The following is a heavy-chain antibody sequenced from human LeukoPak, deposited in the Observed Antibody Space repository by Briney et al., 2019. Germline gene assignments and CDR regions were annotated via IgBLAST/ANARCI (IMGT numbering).Heavy chain of an antibody. J-gene: IGHJ4*02. V-gene: IGHV3-30*02. D-gene: IGHD6-13*01. CDR1: GFTFSSYG. Sequence: GGSLRLSCAASGFTFSSYGMHWVRQAPGKGLEWVAFIRYDGSNKYYADSVKGRFTISRDNSKNTLYLQMNSLRAEDTAVYYCARCSLSIAAAAYYFDYWGQGTLVTVSS. CDR2: IRYDGSNK. CDR3: ARCSLSIAAAAYYFDY.